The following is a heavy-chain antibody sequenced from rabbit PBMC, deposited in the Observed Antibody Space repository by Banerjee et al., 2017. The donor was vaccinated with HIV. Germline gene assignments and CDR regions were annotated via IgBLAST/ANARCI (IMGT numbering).Heavy chain of an antibody. D-gene: IGHD6-1*01. V-gene: IGHV1S40*01. CDR3: ARGAVYGNYGYGNL. J-gene: IGHJ4*01. Sequence: QSLEESGGDLVKPGASLTLTCTASGFSFSNSYYMCWVRQAPGKGLEWIACIYDGSSGSTYYASWAKGRFTISKTSSTTVTLQMTSLTAADTATYFCARGAVYGNYGYGNLWGQGTLVTVS. CDR2: IYDGSSGST. CDR1: GFSFSNSYY.